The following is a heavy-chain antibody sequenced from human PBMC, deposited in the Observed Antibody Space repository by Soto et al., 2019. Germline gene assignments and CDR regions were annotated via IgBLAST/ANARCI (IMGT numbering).Heavy chain of an antibody. D-gene: IGHD6-19*01. V-gene: IGHV3-21*01. J-gene: IGHJ6*02. Sequence: EVQLVESGGGLVKPGGSLRLSCAASGFTFSSYSMNWVRQAPGKGLEWVSSISSSSSYIYYADSVKGRFTISRENAKKSLYLQMNSLRAEDTAVYYCARDVLAVAEGGPYYYGMDVWGQGTTVTVSS. CDR3: ARDVLAVAEGGPYYYGMDV. CDR1: GFTFSSYS. CDR2: ISSSSSYI.